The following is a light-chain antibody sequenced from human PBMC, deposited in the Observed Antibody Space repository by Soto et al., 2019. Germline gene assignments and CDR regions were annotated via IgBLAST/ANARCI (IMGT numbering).Light chain of an antibody. Sequence: SALTQPPSVSWAPGQRVTISCSGTSSSIGAGYEVHWYHQLPGTAPKLVVSGNGNRPSGVPDRLSASKSGTSASLAITGLQAEDEGHYYCQSYDKRLTAYVFGTGTKVTVL. CDR1: SSSIGAGYE. J-gene: IGLJ1*01. V-gene: IGLV1-40*01. CDR3: QSYDKRLTAYV. CDR2: GNG.